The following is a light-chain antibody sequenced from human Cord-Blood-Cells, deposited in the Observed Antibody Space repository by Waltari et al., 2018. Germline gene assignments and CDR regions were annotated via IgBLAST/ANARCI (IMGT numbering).Light chain of an antibody. CDR1: SSDVGGNTY. Sequence: QSALTQPRSVSGYPGQSVNNSCHGTSSDVGGNTYVSCEQQHPGTAPKLMIYDVSKRPSGVPDRFSGSKSGNTASLTISGLQAEDEADYYCCSYAGSYTYVFGTGTKVTVL. J-gene: IGLJ1*01. CDR3: CSYAGSYTYV. V-gene: IGLV2-11*01. CDR2: DVS.